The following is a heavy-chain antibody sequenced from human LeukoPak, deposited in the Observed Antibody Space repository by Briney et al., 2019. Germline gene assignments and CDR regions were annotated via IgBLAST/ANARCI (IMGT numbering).Heavy chain of an antibody. Sequence: PGGSLRLSCAASGFTFSSYAMHWVRQAPGKGLEWVAVISYDGSNKYYADSVKGRFTISRDNSKNTLYLQMNSLGAEDTAVYYCARGMITIDAFDIWGQGTMVTVSS. V-gene: IGHV3-30*04. D-gene: IGHD3-16*01. J-gene: IGHJ3*02. CDR3: ARGMITIDAFDI. CDR1: GFTFSSYA. CDR2: ISYDGSNK.